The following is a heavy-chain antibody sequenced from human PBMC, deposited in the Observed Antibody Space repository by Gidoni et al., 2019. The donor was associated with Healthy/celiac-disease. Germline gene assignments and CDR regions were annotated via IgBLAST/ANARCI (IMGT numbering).Heavy chain of an antibody. CDR3: ARDRGGWSSGSNWFDP. V-gene: IGHV1-46*04. CDR2: INPSGGST. Sequence: QVQLVQSGAEVKKPGASVKVSCKASGYTFTSYYMHWVRQAPGQGLEWMGIINPSGGSTSYAQKLQGRVTMTRDTSTSTVYMELSSLRSEDTAVYYCARDRGGWSSGSNWFDPWGQGTLVTVSS. D-gene: IGHD6-19*01. CDR1: GYTFTSYY. J-gene: IGHJ5*02.